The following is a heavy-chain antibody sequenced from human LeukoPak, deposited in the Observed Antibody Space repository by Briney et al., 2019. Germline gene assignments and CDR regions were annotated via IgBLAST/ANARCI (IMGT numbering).Heavy chain of an antibody. CDR2: ISGSGGST. J-gene: IGHJ1*01. CDR1: GFTFSGYA. D-gene: IGHD2-2*02. V-gene: IGHV3-23*01. CDR3: AKDIVVVPAAIPGYFQH. Sequence: GGSLRLSCAASGFTFSGYAMSWVRHAPGKGLEWVSPISGSGGSTYYADSVKGRFTISRDNSKKTLYMQMNSLRAEDTAVYYCAKDIVVVPAAIPGYFQHWGQGTLVTVSS.